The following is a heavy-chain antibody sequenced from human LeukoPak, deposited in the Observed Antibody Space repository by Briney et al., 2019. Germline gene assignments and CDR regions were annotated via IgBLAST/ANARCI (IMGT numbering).Heavy chain of an antibody. J-gene: IGHJ4*02. CDR2: ISGSGGSI. Sequence: GGSLRLSCAASGFTFSSYAMSWVRQAPGKGLEWVSGISGSGGSIYYADSVKGRFTISRDNAKNSLYLQMNSLRAEDSAVYYCARDFFHSDISRPFDYWGQGTLVTVSS. CDR3: ARDFFHSDISRPFDY. D-gene: IGHD3-3*02. CDR1: GFTFSSYA. V-gene: IGHV3-23*01.